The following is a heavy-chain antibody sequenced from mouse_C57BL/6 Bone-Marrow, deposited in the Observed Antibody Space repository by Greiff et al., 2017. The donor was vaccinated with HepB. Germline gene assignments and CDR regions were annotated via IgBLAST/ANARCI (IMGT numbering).Heavy chain of an antibody. Sequence: QVQLQQPGAELVKPGASVKMSCKASGYTFTSYWITWVKQRPGQGLEWIGDIYPGSGSTNYNEKFKSKATLTVDTSSSTAYMQLSSMTSEDSAVYYCARDYGSSYLYYFDYWGQGTTLTVSS. CDR3: ARDYGSSYLYYFDY. J-gene: IGHJ2*01. CDR2: IYPGSGST. V-gene: IGHV1-55*01. D-gene: IGHD1-1*01. CDR1: GYTFTSYW.